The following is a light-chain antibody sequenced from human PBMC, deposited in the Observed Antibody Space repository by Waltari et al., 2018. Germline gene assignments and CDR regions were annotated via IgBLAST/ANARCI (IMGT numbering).Light chain of an antibody. Sequence: EIVMTQSPATLFVSPGERATLSCRASQGISSNLAWYQQKPGQAPRLLMYGASTRATAIPARFSGSGSGTEFALTISSLQSEDSAVYYCQQYQNWPQTFGQGTKLQIK. CDR3: QQYQNWPQT. V-gene: IGKV3-15*01. CDR1: QGISSN. CDR2: GAS. J-gene: IGKJ2*01.